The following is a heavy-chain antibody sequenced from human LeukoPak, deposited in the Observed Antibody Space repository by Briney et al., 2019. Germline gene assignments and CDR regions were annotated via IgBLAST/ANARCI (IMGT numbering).Heavy chain of an antibody. CDR3: ARAASYSSGWIKDEI. V-gene: IGHV1-69*02. CDR1: GGTFSSYT. J-gene: IGHJ3*02. CDR2: IIPILGIA. Sequence: SVKVSCKXSGGTFSSYTISWVRQAPGQGLEWMGRIIPILGIANYAQKFQGRVTITADKSTSTAYMELSSLRSEDTAVYYCARAASYSSGWIKDEIWGQGTMVTVSS. D-gene: IGHD6-19*01.